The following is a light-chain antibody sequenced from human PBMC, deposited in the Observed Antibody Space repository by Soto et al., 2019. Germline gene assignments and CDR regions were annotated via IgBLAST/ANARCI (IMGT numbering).Light chain of an antibody. CDR3: QQYGSAPCT. V-gene: IGKV3-20*01. Sequence: EIVFTQSPGTLSLSPGERATLSCRASQSVSGSFLAWYQHKPGQAPRLLIYAASSRATGIPDRFSGSGSGTDFTLTISRLEPEDFAVYHCQQYGSAPCTFGQGTKLEIK. J-gene: IGKJ2*02. CDR2: AAS. CDR1: QSVSGSF.